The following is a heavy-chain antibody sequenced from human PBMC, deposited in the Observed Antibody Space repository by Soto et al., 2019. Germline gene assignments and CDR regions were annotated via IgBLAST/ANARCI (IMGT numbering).Heavy chain of an antibody. CDR1: GFTFSSYA. CDR2: ISGSGGST. V-gene: IGHV3-23*01. J-gene: IGHJ4*02. Sequence: GGSLRLSCAASGFTFSSYAMSWVRQAPGKGLEWVSAISGSGGSTYYADSVKGRFTISRDNSKNTLYLQMNSLRAEDTAVYYCARDVLDVYSGYYPSYFDFWGPGSLVTVSS. D-gene: IGHD3-3*01. CDR3: ARDVLDVYSGYYPSYFDF.